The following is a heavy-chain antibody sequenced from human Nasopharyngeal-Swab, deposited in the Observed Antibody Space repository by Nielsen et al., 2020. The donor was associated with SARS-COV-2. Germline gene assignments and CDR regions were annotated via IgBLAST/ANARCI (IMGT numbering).Heavy chain of an antibody. Sequence: ETLSLTCAVYGGSFSDYYWSWIRQPPGKGLEWIGEINHRGSTNYNPSLKSRVTVSVDTSKKQFSLKLSSVTAADTAVYYCARTAGYYYMDVWGKGTTVTVSS. J-gene: IGHJ6*03. CDR1: GGSFSDYY. V-gene: IGHV4-34*01. CDR3: ARTAGYYYMDV. D-gene: IGHD6-13*01. CDR2: INHRGST.